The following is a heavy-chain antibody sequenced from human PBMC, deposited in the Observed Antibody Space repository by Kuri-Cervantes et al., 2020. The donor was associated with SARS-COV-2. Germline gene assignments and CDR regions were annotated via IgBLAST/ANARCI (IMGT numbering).Heavy chain of an antibody. CDR2: IYYTGNT. Sequence: CTVSGGAISSGGYYWSWIRQHPGKGLEWIGYIYYTGNTYYNPSLRSRVTISVDTSKNQFSLRLRFVTAADTAVYYCARVGYQLLLGIDYWGQGTLVTVSS. V-gene: IGHV4-31*02. J-gene: IGHJ4*02. CDR3: ARVGYQLLLGIDY. D-gene: IGHD2-2*01. CDR1: GGAISSGGYY.